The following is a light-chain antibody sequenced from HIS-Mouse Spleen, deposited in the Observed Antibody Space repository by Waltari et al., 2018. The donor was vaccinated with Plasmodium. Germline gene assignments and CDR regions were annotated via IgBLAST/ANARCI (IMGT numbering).Light chain of an antibody. CDR2: AAS. J-gene: IGKJ4*01. Sequence: DIQMTQSPSSLSASVGDRVTITCRASQSLSSYLNWYQQKPGKAPKLLIYAASSLQSGVPSRFSGSGSGTDFTLTISSLQPEDFATYYCKQSYSTPPTFGGGTKVEIK. CDR3: KQSYSTPPT. CDR1: QSLSSY. V-gene: IGKV1-39*01.